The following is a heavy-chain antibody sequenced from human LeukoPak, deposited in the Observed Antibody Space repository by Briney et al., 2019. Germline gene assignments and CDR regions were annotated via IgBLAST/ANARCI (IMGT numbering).Heavy chain of an antibody. CDR1: GFTFSSYA. D-gene: IGHD7-27*01. J-gene: IGHJ4*02. CDR2: ISYDGSNK. V-gene: IGHV3-30-3*01. CDR3: AREPGSRDY. Sequence: GGSLRLSCAASGFTFSSYAMHWVRQAPGKGLEWVAVISYDGSNKYYADSVKGRFTISRDNSKNTLYLQMNSLRAEDTAVYYCAREPGSRDYWGQGTLVTVSS.